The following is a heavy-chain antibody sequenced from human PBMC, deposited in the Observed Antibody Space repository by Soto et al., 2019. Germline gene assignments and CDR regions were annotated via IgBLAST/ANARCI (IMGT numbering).Heavy chain of an antibody. V-gene: IGHV3-66*01. D-gene: IGHD5-12*01. Sequence: GGSLRLSCAASGFTVSSNYMSWVRQAPGKGLEWVSVIYSGGSTYYADSVKGRFTISRDNSKNTLYLQMNSLRAEDTAVYYCARFPSGYDLPYFDYWGQGTLVTVSS. CDR1: GFTVSSNY. J-gene: IGHJ4*02. CDR2: IYSGGST. CDR3: ARFPSGYDLPYFDY.